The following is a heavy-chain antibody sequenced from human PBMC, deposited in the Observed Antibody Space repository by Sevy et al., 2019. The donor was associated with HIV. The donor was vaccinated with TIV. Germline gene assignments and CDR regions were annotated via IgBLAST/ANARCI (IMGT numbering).Heavy chain of an antibody. CDR1: GFTFNNYA. CDR2: ISGGGGGT. J-gene: IGHJ2*01. V-gene: IGHV3-23*01. Sequence: GESLKISCAASGFTFNNYAMSWVRQAPGKGLEGKGLEWVSTISGGGGGTYYADSVRGRFTISRDNSKNTLYLQVNSPRGEDTAVYYWAKDYIPDIADGWYFDLWGRGTLVTVSS. D-gene: IGHD6-13*01. CDR3: AKDYIPDIADGWYFDL.